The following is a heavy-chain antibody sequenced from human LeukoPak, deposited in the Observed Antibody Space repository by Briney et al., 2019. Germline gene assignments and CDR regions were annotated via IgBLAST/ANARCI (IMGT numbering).Heavy chain of an antibody. V-gene: IGHV4-39*07. Sequence: SETLSLTCTVSGGSISSSSYYWGWIRQPPGKGLEWIGSIYYSGSTYYNPSLKSRVTISVDTSKNQFSLKLSSVTAADTAVYYCATWITAATYYYYGMDVWGQGTTVTVSS. CDR1: GGSISSSSYY. D-gene: IGHD6-25*01. J-gene: IGHJ6*02. CDR2: IYYSGST. CDR3: ATWITAATYYYYGMDV.